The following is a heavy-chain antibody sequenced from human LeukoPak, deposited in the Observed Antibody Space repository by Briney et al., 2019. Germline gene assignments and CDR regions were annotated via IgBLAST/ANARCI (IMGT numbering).Heavy chain of an antibody. J-gene: IGHJ4*02. CDR3: STSRPDRFIDS. CDR1: GFTFSSYW. CDR2: IKQDGSEK. D-gene: IGHD3-22*01. Sequence: GGSLRLSCAASGFTFSSYWMSWVRQAPGKGLEWVANIKQDGSEKYYVDSVKGRFTIFRDNAQRSVHLQMFSLRPEDAGLYYCSTSRPDRFIDSWGQGTMVTVST. V-gene: IGHV3-7*03.